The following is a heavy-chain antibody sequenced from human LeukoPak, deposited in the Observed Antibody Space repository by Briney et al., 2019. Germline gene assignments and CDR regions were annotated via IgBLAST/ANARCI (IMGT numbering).Heavy chain of an antibody. CDR2: INPSTGGT. Sequence: ASVKVSCKTSGHTFIDYYVHWIRQAPGQGLEWMGRINPSTGGTDFAQKFQGKVSMTRDTSISTAYMELSRLGSDDTAVYYCARVGRESSTGWLDYWGQGTLVTVSS. V-gene: IGHV1-2*06. CDR3: ARVGRESSTGWLDY. D-gene: IGHD6-19*01. CDR1: GHTFIDYY. J-gene: IGHJ4*02.